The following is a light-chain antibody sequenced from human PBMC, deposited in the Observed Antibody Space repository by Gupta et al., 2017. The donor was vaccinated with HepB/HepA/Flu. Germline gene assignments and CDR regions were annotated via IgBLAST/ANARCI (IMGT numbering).Light chain of an antibody. Sequence: DIKIMPSPSSLFASVVDRVTITCRASQSISSYLNWYQQKPGKAPNLLIYAASSLQSGVPSRFSGSGSGTDFTLTISSLQPEDFATYYCQQSYSTPPKFGQGTKVEIK. V-gene: IGKV1-39*01. CDR1: QSISSY. J-gene: IGKJ1*01. CDR3: QQSYSTPPK. CDR2: AAS.